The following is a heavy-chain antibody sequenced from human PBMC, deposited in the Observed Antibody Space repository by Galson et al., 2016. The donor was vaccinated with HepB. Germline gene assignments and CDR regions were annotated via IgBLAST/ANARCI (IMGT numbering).Heavy chain of an antibody. Sequence: ALVKPTQTLTLTCTFSGFSLSTSGMCVSWIRQPPGKALEWLALIDWDDDKYYSTSLKTRLTISKDTSKNQVVLTMTNMDPVDTATYYCARMPGIAVAGSPFDDWGQGTLVTVSS. D-gene: IGHD6-19*01. CDR2: IDWDDDK. CDR3: ARMPGIAVAGSPFDD. CDR1: GFSLSTSGMC. V-gene: IGHV2-70*01. J-gene: IGHJ4*02.